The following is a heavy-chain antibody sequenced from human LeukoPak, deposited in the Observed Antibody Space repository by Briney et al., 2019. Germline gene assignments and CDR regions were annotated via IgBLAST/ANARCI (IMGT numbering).Heavy chain of an antibody. D-gene: IGHD3-22*01. V-gene: IGHV1-18*01. CDR1: GYTFTSYG. CDR2: ISAYNGNT. J-gene: IGHJ4*02. Sequence: AASVKVSCKASGYTFTSYGISWVRQAPGQGLEWMGWISAYNGNTNYAQKLQGRVTMTTDTSTSTAYMELRSLRSDDKAVYYCARDRPVYTYCYDSSGYLYYFDYWGQGTLVTVSS. CDR3: ARDRPVYTYCYDSSGYLYYFDY.